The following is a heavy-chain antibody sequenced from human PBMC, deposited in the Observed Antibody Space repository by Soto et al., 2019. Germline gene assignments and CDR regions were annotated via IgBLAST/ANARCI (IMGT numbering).Heavy chain of an antibody. D-gene: IGHD2-8*01. CDR3: ARGPERTNGVWYRRRHYYGMDV. Sequence: GASVKVSCKASGYTFTSYGISWARQAPGQGLEWMGWISAYNGNTNYAQKLQGRVTMTTDTSTRTAYMELRRLRSDDTAVYYCARGPERTNGVWYRRRHYYGMDVWGQGTTVTVSS. J-gene: IGHJ6*02. V-gene: IGHV1-18*04. CDR2: ISAYNGNT. CDR1: GYTFTSYG.